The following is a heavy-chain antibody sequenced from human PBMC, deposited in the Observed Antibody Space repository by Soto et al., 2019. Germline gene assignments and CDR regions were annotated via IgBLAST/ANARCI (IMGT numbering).Heavy chain of an antibody. V-gene: IGHV5-51*01. J-gene: IGHJ4*02. CDR2: IYPGDSDT. CDR3: ARSRYCSSTSCYTGPFDY. CDR1: GYSFTSYW. D-gene: IGHD2-2*02. Sequence: LGESLKISCKGSGYSFTSYWIGWVRQMPGKGLEWMGIIYPGDSDTRYSPSFQGQVTISADKSISTAYLQWSSLKASDTAMYYCARSRYCSSTSCYTGPFDYWGQGTLVTVSS.